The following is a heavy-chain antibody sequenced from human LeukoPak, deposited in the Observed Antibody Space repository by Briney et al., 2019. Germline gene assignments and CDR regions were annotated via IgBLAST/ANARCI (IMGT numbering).Heavy chain of an antibody. CDR2: IYYSGRT. J-gene: IGHJ4*02. CDR3: ARRVISSNASFDY. Sequence: PSETLSLTCTVSGCSISSYYWSWVRQPPGKGLEWVGYIYYSGRTNYNTSLKSRLTTSVDTSKKQFILKLKSVSAADTAVYYCARRVISSNASFDYRGQGTLGTVSS. V-gene: IGHV4-59*08. D-gene: IGHD2-2*01. CDR1: GCSISSYY.